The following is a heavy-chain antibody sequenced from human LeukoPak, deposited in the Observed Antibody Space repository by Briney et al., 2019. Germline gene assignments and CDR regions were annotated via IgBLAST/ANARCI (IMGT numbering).Heavy chain of an antibody. Sequence: ASVKVSCKASGYTFTGYYIHWVRQAPGQGREWMGWINPNSGGTNYAQKFQGRVTLTRDTSISTAYMEMSRLRSDDTAVYYCARNLWFGESSDAFDMWGQGTMVTVSS. CDR3: ARNLWFGESSDAFDM. CDR1: GYTFTGYY. J-gene: IGHJ3*02. V-gene: IGHV1-2*02. CDR2: INPNSGGT. D-gene: IGHD3-10*01.